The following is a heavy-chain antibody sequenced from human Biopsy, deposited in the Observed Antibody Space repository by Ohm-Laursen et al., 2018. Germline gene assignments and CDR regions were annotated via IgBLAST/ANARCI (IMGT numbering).Heavy chain of an antibody. V-gene: IGHV3-74*01. CDR1: GFTFSRYW. J-gene: IGHJ5*02. CDR3: ARGRSHLLPDHDWFDP. D-gene: IGHD1-14*01. Sequence: SLRLSCAASGFTFSRYWIHWVRQAPGKGLLTWVSHTNEDGSHTDYADSVKGRFTVSRDNAKNSVYLQMNSLRAEDTGVYYCARGRSHLLPDHDWFDPWGQGTLVTVSS. CDR2: TNEDGSHT.